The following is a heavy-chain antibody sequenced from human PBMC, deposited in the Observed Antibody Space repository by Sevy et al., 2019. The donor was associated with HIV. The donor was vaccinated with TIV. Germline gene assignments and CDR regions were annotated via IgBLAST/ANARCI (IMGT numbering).Heavy chain of an antibody. Sequence: SGPALVKPTQTLTLTCTFSGFSLSTSGEGVGWIRQPPGKALEWLALIYWNDDQRYSPSLKSRLTITKDTSNKQVVLTMTIMDPVDTATYYCADRGGVHYYDSSGYYTRAEYFEHWGQGTLVTVSS. D-gene: IGHD3-22*01. J-gene: IGHJ1*01. V-gene: IGHV2-5*01. CDR3: ADRGGVHYYDSSGYYTRAEYFEH. CDR2: IYWNDDQ. CDR1: GFSLSTSGEG.